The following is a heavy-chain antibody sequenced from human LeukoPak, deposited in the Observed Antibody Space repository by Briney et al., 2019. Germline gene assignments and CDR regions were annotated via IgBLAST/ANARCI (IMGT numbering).Heavy chain of an antibody. CDR3: ARILTNYPGWYFDL. V-gene: IGHV3-7*01. CDR2: IRQDGGEI. Sequence: SGGSPRLSCAASGFTLSVYGMSWVRQIPGKGLEWVANIRQDGGEIYYVDSVKGRFTISRDNAKNSLYLELNSLRAEDTALYYCARILTNYPGWYFDLWGRGTRVTVSS. J-gene: IGHJ2*01. CDR1: GFTLSVYG. D-gene: IGHD4/OR15-4a*01.